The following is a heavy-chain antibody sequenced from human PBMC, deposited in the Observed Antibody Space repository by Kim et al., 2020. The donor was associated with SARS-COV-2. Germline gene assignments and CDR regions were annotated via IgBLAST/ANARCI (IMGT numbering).Heavy chain of an antibody. Sequence: SETLSLTCAVYGGSFSGYYWSWIRQPPGKGLEWIGEINHSGSTNYNPSLKSRVTISVDTSKNQFSLKLSSVTAADTAVYYCAEICGGDCYSLGYWGQGTLVTVSS. V-gene: IGHV4-34*01. D-gene: IGHD2-21*01. CDR3: AEICGGDCYSLGY. CDR2: INHSGST. CDR1: GGSFSGYY. J-gene: IGHJ4*02.